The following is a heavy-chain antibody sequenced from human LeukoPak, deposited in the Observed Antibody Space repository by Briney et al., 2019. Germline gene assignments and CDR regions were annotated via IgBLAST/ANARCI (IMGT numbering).Heavy chain of an antibody. CDR3: AKDPPHYYESSRPYYFDY. Sequence: GGSLRLSCAASGFTFSSYAMSWVRQAPGKGLEWVSANSNSGGSTYYADSVKGRFTIARDTSKNTLYLRMNSLRAEDRAVYYCAKDPPHYYESSRPYYFDYWGQGTLGSVSS. V-gene: IGHV3-23*01. CDR2: NSNSGGST. CDR1: GFTFSSYA. J-gene: IGHJ4*02. D-gene: IGHD3-22*01.